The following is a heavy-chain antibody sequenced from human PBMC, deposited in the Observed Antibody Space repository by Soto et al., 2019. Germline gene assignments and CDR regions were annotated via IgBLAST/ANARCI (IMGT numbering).Heavy chain of an antibody. CDR3: ARWAVETPIFRDY. Sequence: QVQLQQWGAGLLKPSETLSLMCAVYGGSFSNYYWTWFRQPPGKGLEWMGEINHSWTTKYNLSLKSRVIISLDTSKTEFSLKLRSVAAADTAVYYCARWAVETPIFRDYWGQGTLVTVSS. CDR2: INHSWTT. V-gene: IGHV4-34*01. D-gene: IGHD2-2*01. J-gene: IGHJ4*02. CDR1: GGSFSNYY.